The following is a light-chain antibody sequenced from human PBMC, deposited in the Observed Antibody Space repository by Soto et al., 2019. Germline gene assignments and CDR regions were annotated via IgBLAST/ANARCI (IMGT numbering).Light chain of an antibody. CDR1: SSDVGGYNF. CDR3: TSYTGSRTHVV. J-gene: IGLJ2*01. CDR2: DVT. V-gene: IGLV2-14*03. Sequence: QSALTQPASMSGSPGQSITISCTGTSSDVGGYNFVSWYQQHPGKAPKLMIYDVTNRPSGVSDRFSGSKSGTTASLTISGLQADDEADYYCTSYTGSRTHVVFGGGTKVTVL.